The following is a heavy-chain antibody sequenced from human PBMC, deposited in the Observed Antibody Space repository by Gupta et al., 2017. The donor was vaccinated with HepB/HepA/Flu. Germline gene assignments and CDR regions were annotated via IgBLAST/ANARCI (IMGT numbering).Heavy chain of an antibody. CDR2: IGAYNGHT. Sequence: QLQMVQSGAEVKKPGASLRVSCKASGYIFTDYGISWVRQAPGQGLEWMGWIGAYNGHTNYAQKFRDRVTLTIDTSTSTGYMELRSLRSDDTAIYYCARDHCSGSHCQREDWFDPWGQGTLVTVSS. D-gene: IGHD1-26*01. V-gene: IGHV1-18*01. J-gene: IGHJ5*02. CDR3: ARDHCSGSHCQREDWFDP. CDR1: GYIFTDYG.